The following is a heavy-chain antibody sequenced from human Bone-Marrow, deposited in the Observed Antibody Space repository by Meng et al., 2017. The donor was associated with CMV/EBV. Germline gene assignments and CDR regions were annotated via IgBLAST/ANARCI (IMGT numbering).Heavy chain of an antibody. D-gene: IGHD5-24*01. Sequence: SETLSLTCAVYGGSFSGYYWSWIRQPPGKGLEWIGEINHSGSTNYNPSLKSRVTISVDTSKNQFSLKLSSVTAADTAVYYCARGDGYYYGMAVWGQGPTVTGYS. CDR2: INHSGST. CDR1: GGSFSGYY. CDR3: ARGDGYYYGMAV. V-gene: IGHV4-34*01. J-gene: IGHJ6*01.